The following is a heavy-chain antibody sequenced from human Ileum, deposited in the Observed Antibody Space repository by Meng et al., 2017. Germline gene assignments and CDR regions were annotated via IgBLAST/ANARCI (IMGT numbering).Heavy chain of an antibody. D-gene: IGHD7-27*01. Sequence: QPQGQGPGLVKFSETLCLPCTVLGVSISNTVYFWGWIRQSPGKGLEWLGSVQNRGSTAYNPSLKSRVTVSLDTSKNQFSLKLTSVTAADTAVYFCVRDGRHWGESPFDPWGQGTLVTVSS. CDR1: GVSISNTVYF. J-gene: IGHJ5*02. V-gene: IGHV4-39*07. CDR2: VQNRGST. CDR3: VRDGRHWGESPFDP.